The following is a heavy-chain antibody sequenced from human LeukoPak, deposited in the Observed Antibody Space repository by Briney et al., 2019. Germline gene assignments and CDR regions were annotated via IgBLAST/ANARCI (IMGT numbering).Heavy chain of an antibody. Sequence: GESLKISCKGSGYSFTSYWISWVRQMPGKGLEWMGIIYPGDSDTRYSPSFQGQVTISADKSISTAYLQWSSLKASDTAMYYCARGIVVVAATGRDDAFDIWGQETMVTVSS. CDR3: ARGIVVVAATGRDDAFDI. CDR2: IYPGDSDT. J-gene: IGHJ3*02. CDR1: GYSFTSYW. V-gene: IGHV5-51*01. D-gene: IGHD2-15*01.